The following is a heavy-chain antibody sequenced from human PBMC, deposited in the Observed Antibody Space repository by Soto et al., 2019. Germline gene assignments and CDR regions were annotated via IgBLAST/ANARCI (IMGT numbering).Heavy chain of an antibody. V-gene: IGHV4-59*01. J-gene: IGHJ4*02. D-gene: IGHD1-20*01. Sequence: PSETLSLTCTVSGGSISSYYWSWIRQPPGKGLEWIEYIYYSGSTNYNPSLKSRVTISVDTSKNQFSLKLSSVTAADTAVYYCARGFRTVTGSEGFDYWGQGTLVTVSS. CDR3: ARGFRTVTGSEGFDY. CDR2: IYYSGST. CDR1: GGSISSYY.